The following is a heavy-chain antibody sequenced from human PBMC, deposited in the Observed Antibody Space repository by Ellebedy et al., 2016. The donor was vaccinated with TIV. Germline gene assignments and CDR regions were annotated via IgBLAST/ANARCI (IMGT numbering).Heavy chain of an antibody. CDR3: TTGRILLWFGELSPEVDY. J-gene: IGHJ4*02. D-gene: IGHD3-10*01. V-gene: IGHV3-30*03. CDR1: GFTFSNYG. CDR2: ISYDGSDK. Sequence: GESLKISXAASGFTFSNYGMHWVRQAPGKGLEWVAVISYDGSDKYYADSVKGRFTISRDNSKNTLYLQMNSLKTEDTAVYYCTTGRILLWFGELSPEVDYWGQGTLVTVSS.